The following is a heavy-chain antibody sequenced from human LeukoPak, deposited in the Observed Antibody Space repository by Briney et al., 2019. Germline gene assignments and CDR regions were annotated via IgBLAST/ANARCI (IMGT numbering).Heavy chain of an antibody. CDR1: GLTGSHNY. D-gene: IGHD4-17*01. CDR3: IVFGDSNH. Sequence: GSLRLSCAASGLTGSHNYVSWVRQEPWKGLEWVSAIHTSGDTCYADSVKGRFTISRDTSKNTLYLQINSLRVEDTAVYYCIVFGDSNHWGQGTLVTVSS. CDR2: IHTSGDT. J-gene: IGHJ5*02. V-gene: IGHV3-53*01.